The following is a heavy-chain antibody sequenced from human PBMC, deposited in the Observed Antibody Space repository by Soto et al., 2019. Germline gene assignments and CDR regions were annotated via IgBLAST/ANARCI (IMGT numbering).Heavy chain of an antibody. V-gene: IGHV4-59*01. CDR1: GGSISSYY. CDR2: IYYSGST. Sequence: PSETLSLTCTVSGGSISSYYWSWIRQPPGKGLEWIGYIYYSGSTNYNPSLKSRDTKSVDTSKNQFTLKLSSVTDADTAVYYCARGDSYYYDSSGYYFDYWGQGTLVTVS. D-gene: IGHD3-22*01. CDR3: ARGDSYYYDSSGYYFDY. J-gene: IGHJ4*02.